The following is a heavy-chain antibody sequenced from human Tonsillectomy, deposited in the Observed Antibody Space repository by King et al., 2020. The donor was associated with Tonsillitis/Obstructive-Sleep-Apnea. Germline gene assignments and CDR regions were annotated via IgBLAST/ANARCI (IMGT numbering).Heavy chain of an antibody. CDR1: GFTFDDHA. CDR3: AKHIIDSSGHYVRE. V-gene: IGHV3-43*02. D-gene: IGHD3-22*01. J-gene: IGHJ4*02. CDR2: ISGDGGST. Sequence: VQLVESGGGVVQPGGSLRLSCEASGFTFDDHAMHWVRQAPGKGLEWVSLISGDGGSTYYADSVKGRFTISRDNSKNSLYLQMNSLRTEDTALYYCAKHIIDSSGHYVREWGQGTLVTVSS.